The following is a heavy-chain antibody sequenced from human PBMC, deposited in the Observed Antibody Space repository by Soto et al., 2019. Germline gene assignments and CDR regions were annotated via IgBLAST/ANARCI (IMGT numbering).Heavy chain of an antibody. CDR1: GFIFSNSW. D-gene: IGHD3-3*01. Sequence: EVQLVESGGGLVQPGGSLRLSCAASGFIFSNSWMHWVRQAPGKGVVWVSRINSDGSSTDYADSVKGRFTISRDNAKNTLYLQMNSLRAEDTALYYCARDWSGPGNSAYYYYNMDVWGKGTTVTVSS. CDR3: ARDWSGPGNSAYYYYNMDV. V-gene: IGHV3-74*01. J-gene: IGHJ6*03. CDR2: INSDGSST.